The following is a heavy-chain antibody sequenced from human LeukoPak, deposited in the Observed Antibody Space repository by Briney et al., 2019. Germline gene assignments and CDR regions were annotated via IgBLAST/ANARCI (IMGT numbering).Heavy chain of an antibody. V-gene: IGHV3-21*04. CDR2: ISSSSSYM. CDR1: GFTFSSYS. J-gene: IGHJ6*02. Sequence: GGSLRLSCAASGFTFSSYSMNWVRQAPGKGLEWVSSISSSSSYMYYADSVKGRFTISRDNSKNSLYLQMNSLRTEDTALYYCAKDMRFGEPVGAYYYYGMDVWGQGTTVTVSS. CDR3: AKDMRFGEPVGAYYYYGMDV. D-gene: IGHD3-10*01.